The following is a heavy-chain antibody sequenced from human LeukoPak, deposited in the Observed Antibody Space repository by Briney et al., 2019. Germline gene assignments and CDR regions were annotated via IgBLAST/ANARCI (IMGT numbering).Heavy chain of an antibody. Sequence: GGSLGLSCAASGFTFSSYGMHWVRQAPGKGLEWVAVILYDGSNKYYADSVKGRFTISRDNSKSTLYLQMNSLRAEDTAVYYCAKEQNLHLSLDYWGQGTLVTVSS. J-gene: IGHJ4*02. CDR3: AKEQNLHLSLDY. CDR1: GFTFSSYG. V-gene: IGHV3-30*18. CDR2: ILYDGSNK.